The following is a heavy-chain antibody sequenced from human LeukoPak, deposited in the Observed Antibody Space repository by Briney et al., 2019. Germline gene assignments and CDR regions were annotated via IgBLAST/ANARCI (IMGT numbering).Heavy chain of an antibody. Sequence: PSETLSLTCTVSGGSISSYYWSWIRQPPGKGLEWIGYIYYSGSTNYNPSLKSRVTISVDTSKNQFSLKLSSVTAVGAAVYYCASHDYGDYIAFDIWGQGTMVTVSS. CDR2: IYYSGST. V-gene: IGHV4-59*01. CDR3: ASHDYGDYIAFDI. CDR1: GGSISSYY. D-gene: IGHD4-17*01. J-gene: IGHJ3*02.